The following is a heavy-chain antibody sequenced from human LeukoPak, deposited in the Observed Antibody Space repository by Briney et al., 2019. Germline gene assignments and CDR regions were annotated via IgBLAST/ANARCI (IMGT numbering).Heavy chain of an antibody. CDR1: GFTFSSYS. V-gene: IGHV3-48*04. CDR2: ISSSSSTI. D-gene: IGHD3-9*01. CDR3: AKDGVVGILTGYYLGY. J-gene: IGHJ4*02. Sequence: PGGSLRLSCAASGFTFSSYSMNWVRQAPGKGLEWVSYISSSSSTIYYADSVKGRFTISRDNAKNSLYLQMNSLRAEDTAVYYCAKDGVVGILTGYYLGYWGQGTLVTVSS.